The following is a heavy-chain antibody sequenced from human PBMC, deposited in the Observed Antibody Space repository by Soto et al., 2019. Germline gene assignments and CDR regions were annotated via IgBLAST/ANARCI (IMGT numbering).Heavy chain of an antibody. CDR3: AKGLEQWLVLGSYYFDY. CDR1: GFTFSSYA. J-gene: IGHJ4*02. CDR2: ISGSGGST. Sequence: GWSLRLSCAASGFTFSSYAMSWVLQAPGKGLEWVSAISGSGGSTYYADSVKGRFTISRDNSKNTLYLQMNSLRAEDTAVYYCAKGLEQWLVLGSYYFDYWGQGTLVTVSS. D-gene: IGHD6-19*01. V-gene: IGHV3-23*01.